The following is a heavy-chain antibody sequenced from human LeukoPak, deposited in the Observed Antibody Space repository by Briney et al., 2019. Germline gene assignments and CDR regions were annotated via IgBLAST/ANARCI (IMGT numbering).Heavy chain of an antibody. J-gene: IGHJ4*02. D-gene: IGHD5-18*01. V-gene: IGHV3-48*02. CDR3: ARGDTALTY. Sequence: GGSLTLSCGASGFSFNNSDMYWFRRAPGKGLEWLSYISSSSSTINYEDSVEGRFTISRDNAKNLLYLHMNSLRDEDTAVYYCARGDTALTYWGQGTLVTVSS. CDR1: GFSFNNSD. CDR2: ISSSSSTI.